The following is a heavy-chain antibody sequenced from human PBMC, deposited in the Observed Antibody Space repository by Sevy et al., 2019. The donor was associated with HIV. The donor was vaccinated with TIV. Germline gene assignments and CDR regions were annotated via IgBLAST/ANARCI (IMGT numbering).Heavy chain of an antibody. CDR1: GYTFTGYY. Sequence: ASVKVSCKASGYTFTGYYMHWVRQAPGQGLEWMGWINPNSGGTNYAQMFQGRVTMTRDASINTAYMELTRLSSDDTAVYYCARDYFFDSSGYYSRLGYWGQGTLVTVSS. V-gene: IGHV1-2*02. D-gene: IGHD3-22*01. J-gene: IGHJ4*02. CDR3: ARDYFFDSSGYYSRLGY. CDR2: INPNSGGT.